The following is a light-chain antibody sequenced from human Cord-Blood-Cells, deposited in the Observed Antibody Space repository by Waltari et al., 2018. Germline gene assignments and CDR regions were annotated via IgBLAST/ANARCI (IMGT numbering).Light chain of an antibody. CDR2: GAS. Sequence: ETVLTQSPGTLSLSPGERATLSCRASQSVSSSYLAWYQQKPGQAPRLRIYGASSRATGIPDRFSGSGSGTDFTLTISRLEPEDFAVYYCQQYGSSPPITFGQGTRLEIK. V-gene: IGKV3-20*01. CDR1: QSVSSSY. J-gene: IGKJ5*01. CDR3: QQYGSSPPIT.